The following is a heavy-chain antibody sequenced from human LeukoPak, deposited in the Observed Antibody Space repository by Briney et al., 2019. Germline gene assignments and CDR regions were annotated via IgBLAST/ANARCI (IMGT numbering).Heavy chain of an antibody. CDR1: GGSISSTNW. CDR2: VYYTGST. Sequence: SGTLSLTCAVSGGSISSTNWWSWVRQPPGKGLEWIGFVYYTGSTYYNPSLKSRVTISVDTSKNQFSLKLSSVTAADTAVYYCARDRGLYCSGGSCYSPSYYFDYWGQGTLVTVSS. V-gene: IGHV4-4*02. J-gene: IGHJ4*02. D-gene: IGHD2-15*01. CDR3: ARDRGLYCSGGSCYSPSYYFDY.